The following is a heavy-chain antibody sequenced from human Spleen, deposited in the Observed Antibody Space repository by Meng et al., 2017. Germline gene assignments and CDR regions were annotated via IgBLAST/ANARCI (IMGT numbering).Heavy chain of an antibody. CDR3: AKDMVSAVAGYYFDY. J-gene: IGHJ4*02. Sequence: GESLKISCAASGFTFSSYSMNWVRQAPGKGLEWVSSISSSSSYIYYADSVKGRFTISRDNAKNSLYLQMNSLRAEDTALYYCAKDMVSAVAGYYFDYWGQGTLVTVSS. CDR1: GFTFSSYS. CDR2: ISSSSSYI. V-gene: IGHV3-21*04. D-gene: IGHD6-19*01.